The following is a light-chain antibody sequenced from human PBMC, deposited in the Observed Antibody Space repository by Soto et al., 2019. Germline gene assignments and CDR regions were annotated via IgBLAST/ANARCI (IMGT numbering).Light chain of an antibody. CDR2: GAS. Sequence: EIVLTQSPGTLSLSPGERATLSCRASQSVSSSYLAWYQQKPGQAPRLLIYGASSRATGIPDRFSGSGSGTDLPLTISTLEAEALAVYYCHQYGSSPPVTFCQAKRLDIK. V-gene: IGKV3-20*01. CDR3: HQYGSSPPVT. J-gene: IGKJ5*01. CDR1: QSVSSSY.